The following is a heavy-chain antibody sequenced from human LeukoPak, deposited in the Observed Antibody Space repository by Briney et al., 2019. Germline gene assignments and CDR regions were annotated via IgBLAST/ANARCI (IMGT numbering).Heavy chain of an antibody. Sequence: PGGSLRLSCAASGFTFDDYGMSWVRQAPGKGLEWVSGINWNADNAGYVDSVKGRFTISRDNAKNSLYLQMNSLRAEDTALYYCAREGSGTSYDYWGQGTLVTVSS. D-gene: IGHD3-10*01. CDR2: INWNADNA. J-gene: IGHJ4*02. V-gene: IGHV3-20*04. CDR3: AREGSGTSYDY. CDR1: GFTFDDYG.